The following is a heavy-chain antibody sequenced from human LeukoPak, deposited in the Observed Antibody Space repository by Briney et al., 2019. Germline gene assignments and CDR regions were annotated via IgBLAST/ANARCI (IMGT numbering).Heavy chain of an antibody. CDR2: IYYSGST. Sequence: PSETLSLTCTVSGGSISSGVYYWSWIRQHPGKGLEWIGYIYYSGSTYYNPSLKSRVTISVDTSKNQFSLKLSSVTAADTAVYYCARGFKPRRYDSFDYWGQGTLVTVSS. J-gene: IGHJ4*02. CDR3: ARGFKPRRYDSFDY. CDR1: GGSISSGVYY. V-gene: IGHV4-31*03. D-gene: IGHD3-3*01.